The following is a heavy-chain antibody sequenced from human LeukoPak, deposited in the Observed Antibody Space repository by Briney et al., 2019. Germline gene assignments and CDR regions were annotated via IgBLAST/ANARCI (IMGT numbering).Heavy chain of an antibody. Sequence: GGSLRLSCAASGFSFRTYAMSWVRQAPGKGLEWVSAISDNSGRTYYADSVKGRFTISRDNSKNTLSVQMNSLRAEDTAVYYCAREYDSSWPSWGQGTLVTVSS. CDR3: AREYDSSWPS. D-gene: IGHD3-22*01. CDR2: ISDNSGRT. V-gene: IGHV3-23*01. J-gene: IGHJ5*02. CDR1: GFSFRTYA.